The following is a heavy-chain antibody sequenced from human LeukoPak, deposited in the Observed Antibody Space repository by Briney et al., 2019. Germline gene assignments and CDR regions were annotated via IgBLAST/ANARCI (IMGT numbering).Heavy chain of an antibody. Sequence: PSETLSLTCTVSGGSISSSSYYWGWIRQPPGKGLEWIGEIYHSGSTNYNPSLKSRVTISVDKSKNQFSLKLSSVTAADTAVYYCASCGDGYNSVDYWGQGTLVTVSS. J-gene: IGHJ4*02. V-gene: IGHV4-39*07. CDR2: IYHSGST. CDR3: ASCGDGYNSVDY. CDR1: GGSISSSSYY. D-gene: IGHD5-24*01.